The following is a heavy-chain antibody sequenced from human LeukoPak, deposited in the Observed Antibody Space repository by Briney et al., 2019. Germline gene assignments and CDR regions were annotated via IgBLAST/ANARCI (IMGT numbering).Heavy chain of an antibody. CDR3: ARGSIRWLRNGAYFDY. CDR2: ISAYNGNT. Sequence: ASVRVSCKASGYTFTTYGISWVRQAPGQGLEWMGWISAYNGNTNYAQKLQGRVTMTTDTFTSTAYMELRSLRSDDTAVYYCARGSIRWLRNGAYFDYWGQGTLVTVSS. J-gene: IGHJ4*02. CDR1: GYTFTTYG. V-gene: IGHV1-18*01. D-gene: IGHD5-12*01.